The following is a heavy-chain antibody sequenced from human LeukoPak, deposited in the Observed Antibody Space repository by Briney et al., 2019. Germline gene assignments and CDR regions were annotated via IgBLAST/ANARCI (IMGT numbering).Heavy chain of an antibody. J-gene: IGHJ6*03. CDR2: ISGSGGST. V-gene: IGHV3-23*01. Sequence: GGSLRLSCVASGFTFSNYGMSWVRQAPGKGLEWVSGISGSGGSTYYADSVKGRFTISRDNSKNTLYLQMNSLRAEDTAVYYCAKLIAVAGYYYYYYMDVWGKGTTVTISS. CDR1: GFTFSNYG. CDR3: AKLIAVAGYYYYYYMDV. D-gene: IGHD6-19*01.